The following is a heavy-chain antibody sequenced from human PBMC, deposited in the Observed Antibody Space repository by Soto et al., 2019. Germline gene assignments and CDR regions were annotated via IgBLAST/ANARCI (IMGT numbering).Heavy chain of an antibody. CDR1: GGSISSSNW. Sequence: QVQLQESGPGLVKPSGTLSLTCAVSGGSISSSNWWSWVRQPPGKGLEWIGEIYHSGSTNYNPSLKSRVTISVDKSKTRFPLKLSPVTAADTAVYYCAELIHGSTVGPVYYSYSVRDVWGQGTRLTVSS. CDR3: AELIHGSTVGPVYYSYSVRDV. J-gene: IGHJ6*02. D-gene: IGHD1-26*01. CDR2: IYHSGST. V-gene: IGHV4-4*02.